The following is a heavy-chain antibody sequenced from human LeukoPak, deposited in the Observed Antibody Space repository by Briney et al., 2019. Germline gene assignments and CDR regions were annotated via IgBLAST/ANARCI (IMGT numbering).Heavy chain of an antibody. V-gene: IGHV4-30-2*01. D-gene: IGHD2-15*01. CDR3: ARSEGGRGAFAI. J-gene: IGHJ3*02. CDR1: GGSFSSGGYS. Sequence: SETLSLTCAVSGGSFSSGGYSWSWIRQPPGKGLGWIGYIYHSGSTYYNPSVKSRVTISVDRSKNQFSLKLSSVTAADTAVYYCARSEGGRGAFAIWDQGTMVTVSS. CDR2: IYHSGST.